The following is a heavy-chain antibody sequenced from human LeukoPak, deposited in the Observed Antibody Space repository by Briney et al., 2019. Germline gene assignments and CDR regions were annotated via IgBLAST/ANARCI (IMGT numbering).Heavy chain of an antibody. D-gene: IGHD2-21*02. J-gene: IGHJ4*02. CDR2: IYPGDSDT. CDR1: GYSFTSYW. Sequence: GESLKISCKGSGYSFTSYWIGWVRQMPGKGLEWMGIIYPGDSDTRYSPSFQGQVTISADKSISTAYLQWSSPKASDTAMYYCARLAYCGGDCYSASPDYWGQGTLVTVSS. V-gene: IGHV5-51*01. CDR3: ARLAYCGGDCYSASPDY.